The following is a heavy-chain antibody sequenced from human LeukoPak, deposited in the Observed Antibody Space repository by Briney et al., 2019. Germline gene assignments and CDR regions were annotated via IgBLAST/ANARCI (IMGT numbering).Heavy chain of an antibody. CDR2: IYYSGST. CDR3: ARGLSSTYYYDSSGYYPRGVFDY. D-gene: IGHD3-22*01. J-gene: IGHJ4*02. V-gene: IGHV4-59*07. CDR1: GGSISSYY. Sequence: SDTLSLTCTVSGGSISSYYWSWIRQPPGKGLEWIGYIYYSGSTNYNPSLKSRVTISVDTSKNQFSLKLSSVTAADTAVYYCARGLSSTYYYDSSGYYPRGVFDYWGQGTLVTVSS.